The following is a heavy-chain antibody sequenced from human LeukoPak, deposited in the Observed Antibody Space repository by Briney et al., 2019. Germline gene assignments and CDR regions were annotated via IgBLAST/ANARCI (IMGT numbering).Heavy chain of an antibody. V-gene: IGHV7-4-1*02. D-gene: IGHD6-13*01. Sequence: ASVKVSCKASGYTFTNYTINWVRQAPGQGLEWMGWINTNTGNPTYAQGFTGRFVFSLDTSVSTAYLQISSLKAEDTAVYYCARDFSSSNWYRDDTFDIWGQGTMVTVSS. CDR3: ARDFSSSNWYRDDTFDI. J-gene: IGHJ3*02. CDR2: INTNTGNP. CDR1: GYTFTNYT.